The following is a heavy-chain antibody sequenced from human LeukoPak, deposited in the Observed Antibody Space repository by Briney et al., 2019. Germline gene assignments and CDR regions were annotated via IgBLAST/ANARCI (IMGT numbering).Heavy chain of an antibody. J-gene: IGHJ4*02. CDR2: IYTSGST. CDR3: ARVPGYYDSSGYPYRSFDY. Sequence: MASETLSLTCTVSGGSISSGSYYWSWIRQPAGKGLEWIGRIYTSGSTNYNPSLKSRVTISVDKSKNQFSLKLSSVTAADTAVYYCARVPGYYDSSGYPYRSFDYWGQGTLVTVSS. V-gene: IGHV4-61*02. D-gene: IGHD3-22*01. CDR1: GGSISSGSYY.